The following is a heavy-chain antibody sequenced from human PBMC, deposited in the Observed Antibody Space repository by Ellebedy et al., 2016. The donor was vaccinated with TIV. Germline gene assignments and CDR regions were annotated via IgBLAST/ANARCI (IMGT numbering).Heavy chain of an antibody. V-gene: IGHV3-30*18. CDR3: AKEYDSRGYGAYFDH. D-gene: IGHD3-22*01. CDR1: GFTFSTYG. CDR2: ISYDGSTK. J-gene: IGHJ4*02. Sequence: GESLKISCAASGFTFSTYGMQWVRQAPGKGLEWVAVISYDGSTKYYADSVKGRFTISRDNSKNKMYLQMNSLRAEDTAVYYCAKEYDSRGYGAYFDHWGQGTLVTVSS.